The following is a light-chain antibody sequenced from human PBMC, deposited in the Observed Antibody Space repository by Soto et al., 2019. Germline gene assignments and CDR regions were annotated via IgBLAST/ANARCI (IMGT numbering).Light chain of an antibody. CDR3: QQYADWPTT. V-gene: IGKV3-15*01. Sequence: EIVMTQSPATLSVSPGERVTLSCRASQSVGATVAWYHQRPGQAPRLLISGASTRATGVPARVSASGSGTAFTLTITSLQSDDFGVYYCQQYADWPTTFGQGTKVDI. CDR2: GAS. J-gene: IGKJ1*01. CDR1: QSVGAT.